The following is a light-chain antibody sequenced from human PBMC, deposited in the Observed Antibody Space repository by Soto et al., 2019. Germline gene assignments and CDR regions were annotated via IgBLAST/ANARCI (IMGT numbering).Light chain of an antibody. V-gene: IGKV1-5*03. CDR3: QQYNSYPWT. Sequence: DIQMTPSPSTLSASVGDRVTITCRASQGISSWLAWYQQKPGKAPKLLIYKASTLESGVPSNFSGSGSGTEFTLTISSLQPEDFATYYCQQYNSYPWTFGQGTKVDIK. J-gene: IGKJ1*01. CDR1: QGISSW. CDR2: KAS.